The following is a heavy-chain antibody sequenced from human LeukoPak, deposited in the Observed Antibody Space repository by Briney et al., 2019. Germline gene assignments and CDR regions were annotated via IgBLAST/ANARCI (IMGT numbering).Heavy chain of an antibody. D-gene: IGHD3-3*01. CDR2: IYTSGST. Sequence: SETLSLTCTVSGGSISSYYWSWIRQPAGKGLEWIGRIYTSGSTNYNPSLKSRVTMSVDTSKNQFSLKLSSVTAADTAVYYCARSQYDFWSGDFDSNWFDYWGQGTLVTVSS. V-gene: IGHV4-4*07. J-gene: IGHJ5*01. CDR3: ARSQYDFWSGDFDSNWFDY. CDR1: GGSISSYY.